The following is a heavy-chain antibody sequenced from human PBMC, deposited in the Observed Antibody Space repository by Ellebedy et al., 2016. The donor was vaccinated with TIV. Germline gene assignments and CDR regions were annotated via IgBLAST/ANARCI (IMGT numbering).Heavy chain of an antibody. D-gene: IGHD2-2*01. V-gene: IGHV3-30-3*01. Sequence: PGGSLRLSCAASGFTFSSYAMHWVRKAPGKGLEWVAVISYDGSNKYYADSVKGRFTISRDNSKNTLYLQMNSLRAEDTAVYYCARYPGHCTSHCYTFYFDYWGQGTLVTVSS. CDR2: ISYDGSNK. CDR1: GFTFSSYA. J-gene: IGHJ4*02. CDR3: ARYPGHCTSHCYTFYFDY.